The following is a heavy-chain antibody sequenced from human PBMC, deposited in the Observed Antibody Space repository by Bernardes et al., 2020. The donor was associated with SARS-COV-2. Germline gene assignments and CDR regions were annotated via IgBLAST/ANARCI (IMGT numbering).Heavy chain of an antibody. CDR3: ARGGIAVVADAFDF. J-gene: IGHJ4*02. Sequence: ASVKVSCKASGYTFTAYYLHWVRQAPGQGLEWMGWINPNSGGTDSTQKFQGRVTMTRDTSVSTAYMELSTLTSDDTAVYYCARGGIAVVADAFDFWGQGTLVTVSS. CDR1: GYTFTAYY. CDR2: INPNSGGT. D-gene: IGHD6-19*01. V-gene: IGHV1-2*02.